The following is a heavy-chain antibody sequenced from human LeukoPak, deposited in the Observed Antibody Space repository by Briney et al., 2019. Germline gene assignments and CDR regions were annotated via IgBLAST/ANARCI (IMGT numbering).Heavy chain of an antibody. CDR3: ARSELGYGSGSPY. Sequence: GGSLRLSCAASGFTVSSNYMSWVRQAPGKGLEWASVIYSGGSTYYADSVKGRFTISRDNSKNTLYLQMNSLRAEDTAVYYCARSELGYGSGSPYWGQGTLVTVSS. CDR2: IYSGGST. J-gene: IGHJ4*02. CDR1: GFTVSSNY. D-gene: IGHD3-10*01. V-gene: IGHV3-66*01.